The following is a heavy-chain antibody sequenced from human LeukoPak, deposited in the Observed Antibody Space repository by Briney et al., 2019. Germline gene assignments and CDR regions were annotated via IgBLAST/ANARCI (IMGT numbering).Heavy chain of an antibody. J-gene: IGHJ4*02. CDR2: ISSSNSYT. Sequence: GGSLRLSCAASGFTFSNYWMHWVRQAPGKGLEWVSYISSSNSYTKDADSVKGRFTISRDNAKNSLYLQMNSLRAEDTAVYYCARDPYYYDSSGYYGEGFDYWGQGTLVTVSS. D-gene: IGHD3-22*01. CDR1: GFTFSNYW. CDR3: ARDPYYYDSSGYYGEGFDY. V-gene: IGHV3-11*05.